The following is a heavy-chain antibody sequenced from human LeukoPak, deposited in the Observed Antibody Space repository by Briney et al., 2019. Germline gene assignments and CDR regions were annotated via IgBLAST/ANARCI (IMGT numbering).Heavy chain of an antibody. CDR1: GGTFSIYA. J-gene: IGHJ6*02. V-gene: IGHV1-69*01. D-gene: IGHD5-24*01. Sequence: GASVTVSCTASGGTFSIYAISWVRQAPGQGLEWMGGIIPIFGTANYAQKFQGRVTITADESTSTAYMELSSLRSEDTAVYYCARDAVEMDGNYYGMDVWGQGTTVSVSS. CDR3: ARDAVEMDGNYYGMDV. CDR2: IIPIFGTA.